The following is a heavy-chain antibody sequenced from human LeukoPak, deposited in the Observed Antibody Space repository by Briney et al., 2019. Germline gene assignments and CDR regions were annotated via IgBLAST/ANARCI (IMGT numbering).Heavy chain of an antibody. Sequence: GGSLRLSCAASGFTFSSYWMSWVRQAPGKGLEWVANIKEDGSEKHFVDSVKGRFTISRDNAKNLLYLQMNSLRAEDTAVYYCARDERSSSWSDYWGQGNLVTVSS. J-gene: IGHJ4*02. V-gene: IGHV3-7*01. D-gene: IGHD6-13*01. CDR2: IKEDGSEK. CDR3: ARDERSSSWSDY. CDR1: GFTFSSYW.